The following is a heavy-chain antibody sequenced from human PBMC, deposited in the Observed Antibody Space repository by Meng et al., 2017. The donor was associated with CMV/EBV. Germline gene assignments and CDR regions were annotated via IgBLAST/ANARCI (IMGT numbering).Heavy chain of an antibody. CDR2: ISGSGGST. CDR1: GFTFSSYA. D-gene: IGHD2-21*01. CDR3: ARALCGGDCYSYYYYYGMDV. J-gene: IGHJ6*02. V-gene: IGHV3-23*01. Sequence: LSLTCAASGFTFSSYAMSWVRQAPGKGLEWVSAISGSGGSTYYADSVKGRFTISRDNAKNSLYLQMNSLRAEDTAVYYCARALCGGDCYSYYYYYGMDVWGQGTTVTVSS.